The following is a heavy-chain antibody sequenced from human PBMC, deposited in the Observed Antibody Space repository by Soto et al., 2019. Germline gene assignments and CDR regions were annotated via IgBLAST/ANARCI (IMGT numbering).Heavy chain of an antibody. Sequence: ASETLSLTCTVSGGSMNNYHWSWIRQAPGKGLQYIGYISYMGTTNYNPSLKSRVTISVDTSKNQFSLKLTSVTAADTALYYCTKSGRGYVNSGYYGGDYDSWGRGTLVTVSS. V-gene: IGHV4-59*01. CDR2: ISYMGTT. CDR3: TKSGRGYVNSGYYGGDYDS. CDR1: GGSMNNYH. J-gene: IGHJ4*02. D-gene: IGHD3-22*01.